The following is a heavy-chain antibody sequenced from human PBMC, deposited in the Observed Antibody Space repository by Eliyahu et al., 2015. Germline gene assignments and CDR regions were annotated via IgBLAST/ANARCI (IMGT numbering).Heavy chain of an antibody. V-gene: IGHV1-2*02. CDR2: INPNSGGT. CDR1: GXTFTGYX. Sequence: QVQLVQSGAEVKKPGASVKVSCXASGXTFTGYXMHWVRQAPGQGPEWMGWINPNSGGTNYTQKFQGRVTMTRDTSISTAYMELSRLRSDDTAVYYCATNTLMDSGWYIYWGQGTLVTVSS. D-gene: IGHD6-19*01. J-gene: IGHJ4*02. CDR3: ATNTLMDSGWYIY.